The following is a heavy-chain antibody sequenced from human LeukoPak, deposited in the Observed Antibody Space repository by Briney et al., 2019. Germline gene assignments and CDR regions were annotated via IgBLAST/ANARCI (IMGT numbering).Heavy chain of an antibody. CDR3: ARVEYISGYSHIY. V-gene: IGHV1-8*01. Sequence: ASEKVSCKASGYTFTSYDINWVRQATGQGLEWMGWMNPNSGNTGYAQKFQGRVTMTRNIFISTAYMELSSLRSEDTAVYYCARVEYISGYSHIYWGQGTLVTVSS. CDR1: GYTFTSYD. D-gene: IGHD3-22*01. J-gene: IGHJ4*02. CDR2: MNPNSGNT.